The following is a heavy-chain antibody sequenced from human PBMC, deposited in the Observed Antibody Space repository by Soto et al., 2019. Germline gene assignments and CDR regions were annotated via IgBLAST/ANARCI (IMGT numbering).Heavy chain of an antibody. V-gene: IGHV1-46*03. Sequence: ASVKVSCKASGYTFTSYYMHWVRQAPGQGLEWMGIINPSGGSTSYAQKFQGRVTMTRDTSTSTVYMELSSLRSEDTAVYYCARGRGSSGWYSFRGYYYYMDVWGKGTTVTVSS. J-gene: IGHJ6*03. D-gene: IGHD6-19*01. CDR2: INPSGGST. CDR3: ARGRGSSGWYSFRGYYYYMDV. CDR1: GYTFTSYY.